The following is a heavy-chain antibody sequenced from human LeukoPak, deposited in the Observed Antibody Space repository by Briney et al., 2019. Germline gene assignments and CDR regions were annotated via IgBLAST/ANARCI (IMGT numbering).Heavy chain of an antibody. CDR2: ISAYNGNT. CDR3: ARDPPGRRYDSSDNRLAEYVQH. V-gene: IGHV1-18*01. D-gene: IGHD3-22*01. CDR1: GYTFTSYG. Sequence: ASVKASCKPSGYTFTSYGITWVGQAPGQGLEWMGWISAYNGNTNYAQKLQGRVTMTTDTSTSTAYMELRSLRSDDTAVYYCARDPPGRRYDSSDNRLAEYVQHWGQGTLVTVSS. J-gene: IGHJ1*01.